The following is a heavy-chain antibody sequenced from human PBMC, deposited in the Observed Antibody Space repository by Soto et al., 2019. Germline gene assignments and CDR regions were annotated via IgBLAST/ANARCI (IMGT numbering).Heavy chain of an antibody. Sequence: QVQLVQSGGEVKKPGASVTVSCKASGYSFTRYGISWLRQAPGQGLEWMGWLGIYNGDTHYAQKLQGRGSMTADTSTSTAYMELRDLRSDDTAVYYCAQYGDATVIRDGARFGYWGQGTLVIVSS. J-gene: IGHJ4*02. CDR2: LGIYNGDT. V-gene: IGHV1-18*01. CDR3: AQYGDATVIRDGARFGY. D-gene: IGHD4-17*01. CDR1: GYSFTRYG.